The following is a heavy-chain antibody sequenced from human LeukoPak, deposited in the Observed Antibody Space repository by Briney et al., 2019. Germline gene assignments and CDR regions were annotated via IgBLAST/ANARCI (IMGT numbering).Heavy chain of an antibody. J-gene: IGHJ5*02. CDR3: ARQGREWLRLGVNWFDP. CDR1: GFTFSSYE. CDR2: ISSSGSTI. D-gene: IGHD5-12*01. V-gene: IGHV3-48*03. Sequence: GGSLRLSCAASGFTFSSYEMNWVRQAPGKGLEWVSYISSSGSTIYYVDSVKGRFTISRDNAKNSLYLQMNSLRAEDTAVYFCARQGREWLRLGVNWFDPWGQGTLVTVSS.